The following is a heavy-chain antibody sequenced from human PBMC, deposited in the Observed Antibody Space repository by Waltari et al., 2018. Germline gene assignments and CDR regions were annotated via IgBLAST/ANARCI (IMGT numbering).Heavy chain of an antibody. CDR3: ARHRHPGHSFDI. V-gene: IGHV4-34*02. CDR2: IDQSDHP. Sequence: QVQLPQWGAGVLKPSETLSLTCVVNGGSFGSFWWSWIRQPPGKGLQWIGEIDQSDHPNYKPSLTSRVTISIDTSKNQFYLNLRSVAAADTAVYYCARHRHPGHSFDIWGQGASVLVSS. D-gene: IGHD3-16*02. CDR1: GGSFGSFW. J-gene: IGHJ3*02.